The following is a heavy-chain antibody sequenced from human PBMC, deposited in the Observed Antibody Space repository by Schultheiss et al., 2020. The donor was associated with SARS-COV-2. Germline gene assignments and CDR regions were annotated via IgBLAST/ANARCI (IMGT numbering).Heavy chain of an antibody. Sequence: GGSLRLSCAASGFTFSSYAMSWVRQAPGKGLEWVSAISGSGGSTYYADSVKGRFTISRDNSKNTLYLQMNSLRAEDTAVYYCAREMLGSWGDYDAFDIWGQGTMVTVSS. CDR1: GFTFSSYA. D-gene: IGHD3-16*01. V-gene: IGHV3-23*01. CDR2: ISGSGGST. CDR3: AREMLGSWGDYDAFDI. J-gene: IGHJ3*02.